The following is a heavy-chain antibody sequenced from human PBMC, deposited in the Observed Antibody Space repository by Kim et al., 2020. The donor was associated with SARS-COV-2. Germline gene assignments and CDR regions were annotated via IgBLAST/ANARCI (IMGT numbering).Heavy chain of an antibody. CDR1: GFTFDDYA. CDR3: AKDWERFDLDAFDI. Sequence: GGSLRLSCAASGFTFDDYAMHWVRQAPGKGLEWVSLISWDGGSTYYADSVKGRFTISRDNSKNSLYLQMNSLRAEDTALYYCAKDWERFDLDAFDIWGQGTMVTVSS. J-gene: IGHJ3*02. CDR2: ISWDGGST. V-gene: IGHV3-43D*03. D-gene: IGHD3-9*01.